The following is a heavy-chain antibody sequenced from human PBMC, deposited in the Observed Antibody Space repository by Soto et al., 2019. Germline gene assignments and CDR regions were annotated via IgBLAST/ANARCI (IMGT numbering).Heavy chain of an antibody. V-gene: IGHV3-64D*06. D-gene: IGHD3-16*01. J-gene: IGHJ4*02. Sequence: GWYLRLSCSASGFTFSSYAMHWVRQAPGKGLEYVSAISSNGGSTYYADSVKGRFTISRDNSKNTLYLQMSSLRAEDTAVYYCVESLGVTRLDYWGPGTLVTVXS. CDR2: ISSNGGST. CDR1: GFTFSSYA. CDR3: VESLGVTRLDY.